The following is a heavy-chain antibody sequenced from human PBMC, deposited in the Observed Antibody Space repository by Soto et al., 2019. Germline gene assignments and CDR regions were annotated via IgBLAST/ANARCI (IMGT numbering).Heavy chain of an antibody. CDR1: GYDFARTW. CDR3: ARLVGAYASYFDH. CDR2: IYPGDSET. V-gene: IGHV5-51*01. D-gene: IGHD5-12*01. J-gene: IGHJ4*02. Sequence: GSLKISCKASGYDFARTWIGWVRQLLGKGLDWLGIIYPGDSETRYSPSFRGQVTFSVDMSISTAYLQWSSLKTSDIAIYYCARLVGAYASYFDHWGQGTRVTVSS.